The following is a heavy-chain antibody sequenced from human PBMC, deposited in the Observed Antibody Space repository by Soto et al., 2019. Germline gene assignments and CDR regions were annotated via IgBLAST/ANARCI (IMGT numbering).Heavy chain of an antibody. CDR2: ISSSGSTI. CDR1: GFTFSSYA. V-gene: IGHV3-11*01. D-gene: IGHD2-15*01. J-gene: IGHJ4*02. CDR3: ARSGYCSGGSCYLAY. Sequence: RLSCAASGFTFSSYAMSWVRQAPGRGLEWVSYISSSGSTIYYADSVKGRFTISRDNAKNSLYLQMNSLRAEDTAVYYCARSGYCSGGSCYLAYWGQGTLVTVSS.